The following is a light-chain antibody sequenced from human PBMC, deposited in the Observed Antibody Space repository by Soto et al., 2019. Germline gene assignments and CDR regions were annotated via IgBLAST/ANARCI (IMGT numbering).Light chain of an antibody. CDR3: QHYHSGHRIA. CDR1: QSVTTS. Sequence: ILLTQSPYTLPLSPGERATLSCRASQSVTTSVAWYQQKTGQPPRLLSSGASRSATVIPDRFSGSGAETDFTLPINRLEHEDFALYYCQHYHSGHRIAFGQGTRLEIK. CDR2: GAS. V-gene: IGKV3-20*01. J-gene: IGKJ5*01.